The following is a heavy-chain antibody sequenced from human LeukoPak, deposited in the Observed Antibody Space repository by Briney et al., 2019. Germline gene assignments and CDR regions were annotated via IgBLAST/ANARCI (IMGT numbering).Heavy chain of an antibody. D-gene: IGHD6-19*01. J-gene: IGHJ4*02. CDR1: GFTFTNHA. CDR3: VKLSSGSGSKFGFDS. Sequence: GGSLRLSCAASGFTFTNHAMSWVRQALGKGLEWVSAISGSGDKTFYADSVKGRFTISRDNAKNTLYLQMNSLRAEDTAVYYCVKLSSGSGSKFGFDSWGQGTLVTVSS. CDR2: ISGSGDKT. V-gene: IGHV3-23*01.